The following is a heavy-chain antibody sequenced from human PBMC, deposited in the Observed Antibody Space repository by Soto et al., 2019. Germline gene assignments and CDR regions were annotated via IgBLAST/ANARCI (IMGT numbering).Heavy chain of an antibody. J-gene: IGHJ4*02. D-gene: IGHD6-19*01. CDR3: AKGNNLHSSGWSFTYNFAY. CDR2: ISGSGGST. Sequence: PGGSLRLSCAASGFTFSSYAMSWVRQAPGKGLEWVSAISGSGGSTYYADSVKGRFTISRDNSKNTLYLQMNSLRAEDTAVYYCAKGNNLHSSGWSFTYNFAYWGQGTLVTVSS. V-gene: IGHV3-23*01. CDR1: GFTFSSYA.